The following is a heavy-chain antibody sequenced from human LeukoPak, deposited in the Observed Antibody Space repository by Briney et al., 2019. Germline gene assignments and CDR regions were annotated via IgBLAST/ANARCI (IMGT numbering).Heavy chain of an antibody. D-gene: IGHD4/OR15-4a*01. CDR1: GGSISSSN. Sequence: ETLSLTCAVSGGSISSSNWWSWVRQPPGKGLEYVSAISYNGGATYYADSVKGRFIISRDNSKNTLYLQMGSLTTEDMGVYYCARIGTNGVFDVWGQGTMVTVSS. CDR2: ISYNGGAT. V-gene: IGHV3-64*02. CDR3: ARIGTNGVFDV. J-gene: IGHJ3*01.